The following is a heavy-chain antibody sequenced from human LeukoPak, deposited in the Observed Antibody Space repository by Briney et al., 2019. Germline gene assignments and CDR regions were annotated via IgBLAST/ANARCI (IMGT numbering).Heavy chain of an antibody. J-gene: IGHJ4*02. CDR2: ISSSGSTR. CDR1: GFTFTSYE. CDR3: ASGERGMIQAPFDY. D-gene: IGHD3-10*01. V-gene: IGHV3-48*03. Sequence: PGGSLRLSCAASGFTFTSYEMNWLRQAPGKGLEWVSYISSSGSTRYYADSVKGRFTISRDNAKNSLYLQMNSLRAEDTAVYYCASGERGMIQAPFDYWGQGTLVTVSS.